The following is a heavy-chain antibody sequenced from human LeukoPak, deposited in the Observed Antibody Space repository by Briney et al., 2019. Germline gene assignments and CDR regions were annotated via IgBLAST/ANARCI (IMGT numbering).Heavy chain of an antibody. CDR3: ARDPGALGLPLYYFDY. J-gene: IGHJ4*02. CDR2: IRDKPDGGTT. Sequence: GGSLRLSCAASGFTFSNAWMSWVRQAPGKGLEWVGLIRDKPDGGTTDYAAPVKGRFTISRDDSKSTLYLQMNSLKTEDTAVYYCARDPGALGLPLYYFDYWGQGTLVTVSS. CDR1: GFTFSNAW. V-gene: IGHV3-15*01. D-gene: IGHD3-16*01.